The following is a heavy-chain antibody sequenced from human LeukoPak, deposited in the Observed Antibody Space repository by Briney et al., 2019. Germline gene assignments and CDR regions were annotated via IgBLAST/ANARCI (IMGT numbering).Heavy chain of an antibody. V-gene: IGHV3-7*01. J-gene: IGHJ5*02. D-gene: IGHD3-22*01. CDR1: GFTFSSYW. CDR3: ASLILGYYYDSSGYYEYNH. CDR2: IKQDGSEK. Sequence: GGSLRPSCAASGFTFSSYWMSWVRQAPGKGLEWVANIKQDGSEKYYVDSVKGRFTISRDNAKNSLYLQMNSLRAEDTAVYYCASLILGYYYDSSGYYEYNHWGQGTLVTVSS.